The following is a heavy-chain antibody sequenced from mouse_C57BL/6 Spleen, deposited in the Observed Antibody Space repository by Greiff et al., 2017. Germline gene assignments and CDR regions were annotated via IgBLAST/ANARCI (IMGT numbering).Heavy chain of an antibody. CDR2: YPGSGNTY. V-gene: IGHV1-83*01. D-gene: IGHD1-1*01. CDR1: YTFTDYYM. J-gene: IGHJ1*03. Sequence: VQLQQSGPELVKPGASVKMSCKASGYTFTDYYMHWVKQKPGKGLEWIGEIYPGSGNTYYNEKFKGKATLTADTSSSTAYMQLSSLTSEDSAVYFCAKLTTEGYFDVWGTGTTVTVSS. CDR3: KLTTEGYFDV.